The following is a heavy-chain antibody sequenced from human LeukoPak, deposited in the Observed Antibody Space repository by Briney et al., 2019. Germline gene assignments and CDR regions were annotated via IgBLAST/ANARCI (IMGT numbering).Heavy chain of an antibody. Sequence: GGSLRLSCAASGFTFSSYVMHWVRQAPGKGLEWVAIISYDGSNEYYADSVKGRFTISRDNAKNSLYLQMNSLRAEDTAVYYCAREEVVQPGIAVAGTKGVDYWGQGTLVTVSS. J-gene: IGHJ4*02. V-gene: IGHV3-30*04. CDR3: AREEVVQPGIAVAGTKGVDY. CDR2: ISYDGSNE. D-gene: IGHD6-19*01. CDR1: GFTFSSYV.